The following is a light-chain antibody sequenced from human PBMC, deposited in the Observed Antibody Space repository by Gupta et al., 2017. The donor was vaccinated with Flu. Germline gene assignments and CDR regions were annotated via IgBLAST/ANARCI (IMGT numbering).Light chain of an antibody. V-gene: IGLV1-47*01. CDR3: AAWDDSRSDVV. CDR2: RNN. Sequence: QSVLTQPPSASGTPGQRVTISCSGSSSNIGSNYVYWYQQLPGTAPKLLIYRNNQRPSGVPDRFSGSKSGTSAVLAISGLRAEDEADYYCAAWDDSRSDVVFGGGTKLTVL. J-gene: IGLJ2*01. CDR1: SSNIGSNY.